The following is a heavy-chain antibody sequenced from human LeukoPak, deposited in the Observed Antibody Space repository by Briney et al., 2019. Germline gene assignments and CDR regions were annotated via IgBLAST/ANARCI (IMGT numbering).Heavy chain of an antibody. Sequence: SETLSLTCTVSGGSISSGDYYWSWIRQPPGKGLEWIGYIYYSGSTYYNPSLKSRVTISVDTSKNQFSLKLSSVTAADTAVYYCAADSSGLLFDYWGQGTLVTVSS. D-gene: IGHD3-22*01. J-gene: IGHJ4*02. CDR1: GGSISSGDYY. V-gene: IGHV4-30-4*02. CDR3: AADSSGLLFDY. CDR2: IYYSGST.